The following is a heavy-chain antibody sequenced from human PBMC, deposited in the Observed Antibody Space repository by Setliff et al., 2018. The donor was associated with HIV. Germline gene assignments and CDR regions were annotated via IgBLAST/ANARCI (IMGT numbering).Heavy chain of an antibody. Sequence: SETLSLTCAVSGYSISSGYYWGWIRQPPGKGLEWIGFVYPSGSITYNPSLKSRVTISIDRSKNEFSLKLSSVTAADTALYYCARDRDYGGNRDAFDIWGQGIVVTVSS. V-gene: IGHV4-38-2*02. D-gene: IGHD4-17*01. CDR2: VYPSGSI. CDR1: GYSISSGYY. J-gene: IGHJ3*02. CDR3: ARDRDYGGNRDAFDI.